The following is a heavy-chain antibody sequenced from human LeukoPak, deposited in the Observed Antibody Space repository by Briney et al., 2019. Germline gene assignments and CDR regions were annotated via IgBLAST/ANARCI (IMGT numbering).Heavy chain of an antibody. V-gene: IGHV4-31*03. CDR1: GGSISSGGYY. D-gene: IGHD2/OR15-2a*01. Sequence: PSETLSLTCTVSGGSISSGGYYWSWIRQHPGKGLEWIGYIYYSGSTYYNPSLKSRVAISVDTSKNQFSLKLSSVTAADTAVYCCARGHSMDYWGQGTLVTVSS. CDR2: IYYSGST. CDR3: ARGHSMDY. J-gene: IGHJ4*02.